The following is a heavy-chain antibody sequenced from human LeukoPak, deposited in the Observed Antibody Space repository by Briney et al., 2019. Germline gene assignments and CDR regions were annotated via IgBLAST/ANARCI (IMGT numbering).Heavy chain of an antibody. J-gene: IGHJ6*03. Sequence: SETLSLTCSVVGRSMISNYWGSIRQPAGKGLEWIGRIYTSGSTNYNPSLKSRVTISVDKSKNQFSLKLSSVTAADTAVYYCAIADSAGVCTAIGWHYYYMDVWGKGTTVTVSS. CDR1: GRSMISNY. D-gene: IGHD2-2*02. CDR2: IYTSGST. V-gene: IGHV4-4*07. CDR3: AIADSAGVCTAIGWHYYYMDV.